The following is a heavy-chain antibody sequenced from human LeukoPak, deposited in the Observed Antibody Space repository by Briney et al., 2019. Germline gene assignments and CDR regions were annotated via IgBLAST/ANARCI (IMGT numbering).Heavy chain of an antibody. V-gene: IGHV1-2*02. CDR1: GYTFTSYY. J-gene: IGHJ4*02. Sequence: GASVKVSCKASGYTFTSYYIHWVRQAPGQGLEWMGWINPNSGGTNYAQKFQGRVTMTRDTSISTAYIELSRLRSDDTAVYYCARPQGNYHLIYYFDYWGQGTLVTVSS. CDR2: INPNSGGT. D-gene: IGHD3-16*02. CDR3: ARPQGNYHLIYYFDY.